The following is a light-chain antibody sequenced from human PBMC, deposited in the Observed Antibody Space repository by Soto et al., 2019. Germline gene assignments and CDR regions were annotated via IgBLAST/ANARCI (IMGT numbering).Light chain of an antibody. Sequence: EIVLTQSPGTLSLSPGERATLSCRASQSVSSTYSAWYQQKPGQAPRLLIYGASSRAAGIPDRFSGSGSGTDFTLTISRLEPEDFAVYYCQQYNNWGTFGQGTKVEIK. CDR1: QSVSSTY. J-gene: IGKJ1*01. V-gene: IGKV3-20*01. CDR3: QQYNNWGT. CDR2: GAS.